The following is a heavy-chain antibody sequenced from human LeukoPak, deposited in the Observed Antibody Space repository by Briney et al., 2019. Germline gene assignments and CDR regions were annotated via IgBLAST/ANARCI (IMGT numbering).Heavy chain of an antibody. CDR3: AKDGLGMLCES. J-gene: IGHJ5*02. CDR2: FITDDSST. Sequence: PGGSLRLSSAASGFSVNSYSMNWVRRAPGKGLEWVSSFITDDSSTHYADSVQGRFTISRDKSENTLYLQMNSLRAEDTAVYYCAKDGLGMLCESWGQGTLVTVSS. V-gene: IGHV3-23*01. CDR1: GFSVNSYS. D-gene: IGHD6-19*01.